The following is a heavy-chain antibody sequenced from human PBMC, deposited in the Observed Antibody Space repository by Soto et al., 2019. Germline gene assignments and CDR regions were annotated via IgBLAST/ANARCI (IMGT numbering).Heavy chain of an antibody. CDR2: IYYSGST. Sequence: SETLSLTCTVSGGSISSGGYYWSWIRQHPGKGLEWIGYIYYSGSTYYNPSLKSRVTISVDTSKNQFSLKLSSVTAADTAVYYCARDGWTAYQLLEESRFDPWGQGTLVTVSS. J-gene: IGHJ5*02. V-gene: IGHV4-31*03. CDR1: GGSISSGGYY. D-gene: IGHD2-2*01. CDR3: ARDGWTAYQLLEESRFDP.